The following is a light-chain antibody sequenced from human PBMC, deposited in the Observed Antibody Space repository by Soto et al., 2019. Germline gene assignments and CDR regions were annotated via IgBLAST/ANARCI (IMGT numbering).Light chain of an antibody. V-gene: IGKV3D-20*02. CDR3: QQRLHWPIT. J-gene: IGKJ5*01. CDR1: QSVSSSF. Sequence: EIVLTQSPGTLSLSPGERATLSCRASQSVSSSFLAWYQQKPGQAPRLLIYGASNRATGIPDRFSGSGSGTDFTLTISSLKPEDFAVYYCQQRLHWPITFGQGTRLEIK. CDR2: GAS.